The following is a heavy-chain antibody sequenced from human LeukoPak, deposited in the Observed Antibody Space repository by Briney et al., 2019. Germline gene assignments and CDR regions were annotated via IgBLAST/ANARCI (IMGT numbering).Heavy chain of an antibody. Sequence: PSETLSLTCSVSGGSVSSGTCYWSWIRQSAGKGLEWIGHISTSGNTNYNPSVRSRVTISLDTSKNQFSLKLTSVTAADTALYYCARGGGYYFDTEDYWGQGTLVTVSS. V-gene: IGHV4-61*09. CDR1: GGSVSSGTCY. D-gene: IGHD3-22*01. CDR2: ISTSGNT. J-gene: IGHJ4*02. CDR3: ARGGGYYFDTEDY.